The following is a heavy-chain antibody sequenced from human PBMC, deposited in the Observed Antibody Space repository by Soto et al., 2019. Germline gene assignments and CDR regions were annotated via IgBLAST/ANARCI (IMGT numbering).Heavy chain of an antibody. D-gene: IGHD3-22*01. V-gene: IGHV1-69*06. CDR2: ILPFLDTA. Sequence: SVKVSGKASGGTFSSYAISWVRQAPGQGLEWMGRILPFLDTANYAQQLQGRVTITADKPTSPHYPELTSLRSEDTTVYSFARDVQSSRSNSWGQATLVTVS. J-gene: IGHJ4*02. CDR3: ARDVQSSRSNS. CDR1: GGTFSSYA.